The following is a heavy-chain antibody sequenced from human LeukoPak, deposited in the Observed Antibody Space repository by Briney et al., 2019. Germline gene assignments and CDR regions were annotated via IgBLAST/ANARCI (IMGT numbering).Heavy chain of an antibody. D-gene: IGHD6-13*01. CDR2: IYSGGST. CDR3: ARDIAAAGTYSYGMDV. J-gene: IGHJ6*02. Sequence: TGGSLRLSCAASGFTVSSNYMSWVRQAPGKGLEWVSVIYSGGSTYYADSVKGRFTISRHNSKNTLYLQMSSLRAEDTAVYYCARDIAAAGTYSYGMDVCSQRSTVTVSS. V-gene: IGHV3-53*04. CDR1: GFTVSSNY.